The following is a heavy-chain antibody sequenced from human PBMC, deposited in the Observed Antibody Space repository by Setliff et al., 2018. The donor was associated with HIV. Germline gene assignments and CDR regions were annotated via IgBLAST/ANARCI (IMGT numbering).Heavy chain of an antibody. CDR2: VIPIFGTA. J-gene: IGHJ4*02. D-gene: IGHD6-19*01. CDR3: ASGREAVAGALHFDY. Sequence: GASVKVSCKASGDTFNSYAISWVRQAPGQGLEWMGGVIPIFGTANYAQKFQGRVTMTTDTSTSTGYMELRSLRSDDTAVYFCASGREAVAGALHFDYWGQGPLVTVSS. V-gene: IGHV1-69*05. CDR1: GDTFNSYA.